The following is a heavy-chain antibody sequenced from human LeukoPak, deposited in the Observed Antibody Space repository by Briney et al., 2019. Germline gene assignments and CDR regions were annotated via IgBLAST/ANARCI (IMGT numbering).Heavy chain of an antibody. Sequence: SETLSLTCTVSGGSISSSSYYWGWIRQPPGKGLEWIGSIYYSGSTYYNPSLKSRVTISVDTAKNQFSLKLSSVTAADTAVYYCARDSGSYSFRLGAFDIWGQGTMVTVSS. CDR2: IYYSGST. V-gene: IGHV4-39*07. J-gene: IGHJ3*02. CDR3: ARDSGSYSFRLGAFDI. CDR1: GGSISSSSYY. D-gene: IGHD1-26*01.